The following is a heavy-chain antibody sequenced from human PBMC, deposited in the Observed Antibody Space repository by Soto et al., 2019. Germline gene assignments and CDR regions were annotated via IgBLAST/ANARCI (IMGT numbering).Heavy chain of an antibody. CDR1: GGSFSGYY. CDR3: ARDGDSSGYYFPFDY. V-gene: IGHV4-34*01. Sequence: QVQLQQWGAGLLKPSETLSLTCAVYGGSFSGYYWSWIRQPPGKGLEWIGEINHSGSTNYNPSLKSRVTISVDTSKNQVSLKLSSVTAADTAVYYCARDGDSSGYYFPFDYWGQGTLVTVSS. CDR2: INHSGST. D-gene: IGHD3-22*01. J-gene: IGHJ4*02.